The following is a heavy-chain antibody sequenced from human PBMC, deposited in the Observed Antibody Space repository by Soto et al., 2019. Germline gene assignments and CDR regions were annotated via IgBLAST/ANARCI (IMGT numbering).Heavy chain of an antibody. J-gene: IGHJ6*02. CDR1: GGTFSSYA. Sequence: SVKVSCKASGGTFSSYAISWVRQAPGQGLEWLGGIIPIFGTANYAQKFQGRVTITADESTSTAYMELSSLRSEDTAVYYCAKGPCSSTSCYLAYYYGMDVWGQETPVTDSS. CDR3: AKGPCSSTSCYLAYYYGMDV. CDR2: IIPIFGTA. D-gene: IGHD2-2*01. V-gene: IGHV1-69*01.